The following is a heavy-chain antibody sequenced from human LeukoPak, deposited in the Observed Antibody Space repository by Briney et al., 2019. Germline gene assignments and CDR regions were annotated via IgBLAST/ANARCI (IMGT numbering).Heavy chain of an antibody. Sequence: GGSLTLSCAASGFTFSSYSMNWVRQAPGKGLEWVSSISSSSSYIYYADSVKGRFTISRDNAKNSLYLQMNSLRAEDTAVYYCARDGYDSSGYYPTGGFDYWGQGTLVTVSS. D-gene: IGHD3-22*01. CDR2: ISSSSSYI. J-gene: IGHJ4*02. CDR1: GFTFSSYS. V-gene: IGHV3-21*01. CDR3: ARDGYDSSGYYPTGGFDY.